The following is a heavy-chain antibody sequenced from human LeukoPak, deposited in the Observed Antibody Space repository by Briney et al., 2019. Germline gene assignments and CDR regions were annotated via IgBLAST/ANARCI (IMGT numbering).Heavy chain of an antibody. D-gene: IGHD3-10*01. CDR1: GFTFSSYW. V-gene: IGHV3-7*01. CDR3: ARDGLLWFGDSRTDF. CDR2: IKEDGSEK. Sequence: GGSLRLSCAAAGFTFSSYWMSWVRQAPGKGLEWVANIKEDGSEKYYVDSVKDRFTISRDNAKNSLFLQMNSLRAEDTAVYYCARDGLLWFGDSRTDFWGQGTLVTVSS. J-gene: IGHJ4*02.